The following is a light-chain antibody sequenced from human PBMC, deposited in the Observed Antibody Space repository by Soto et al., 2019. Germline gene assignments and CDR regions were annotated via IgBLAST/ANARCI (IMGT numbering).Light chain of an antibody. CDR3: QHYRSAPFT. V-gene: IGKV3-20*01. Sequence: EIVLTQSPGILSLSPGERVTLACRASQSISSDHLAWYQQRPGQSPRLLIYGASSRTTGVPDRFSGSGSGTDFTLTISRLEPEDLAVYYCQHYRSAPFTFGPGTKVDIK. CDR2: GAS. J-gene: IGKJ3*01. CDR1: QSISSDH.